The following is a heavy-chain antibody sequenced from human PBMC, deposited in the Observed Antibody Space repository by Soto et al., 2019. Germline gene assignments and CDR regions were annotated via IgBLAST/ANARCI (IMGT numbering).Heavy chain of an antibody. Sequence: EVRLVESGGGLVQPGGSLRLSCAASGLIFSNCKMHWVRQAPGKGLVWVSRINTDGSIIDYADSVKCRFTVSRDNAKNTLYLQMNSLRADDTAVYYCTRDTDGLHYWGQGTLVTVSS. V-gene: IGHV3-74*01. CDR2: INTDGSII. CDR1: GLIFSNCK. J-gene: IGHJ4*02. CDR3: TRDTDGLHY.